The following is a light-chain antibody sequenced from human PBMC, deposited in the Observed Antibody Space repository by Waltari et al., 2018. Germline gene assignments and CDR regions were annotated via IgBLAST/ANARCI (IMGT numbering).Light chain of an antibody. CDR2: KAS. CDR3: LQYNSYPWT. J-gene: IGKJ1*01. Sequence: DIQMTQSPSTLSASVGDRVTITCRASQSFTSWLAWFQQKPGKAPKLLIYKASSLESGVPSSFSGSGSETDFTLTISSLQPDDFATYYCLQYNSYPWTFGQGTKVEIK. V-gene: IGKV1-5*03. CDR1: QSFTSW.